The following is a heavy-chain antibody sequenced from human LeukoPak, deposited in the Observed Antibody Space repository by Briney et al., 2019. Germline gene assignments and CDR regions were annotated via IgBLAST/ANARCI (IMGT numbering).Heavy chain of an antibody. J-gene: IGHJ6*03. Sequence: PGGSLRLSCAASGFTFSSYWMSWVRQDPGKGLEWVANIKQDGSEKYYVDSVKGRFTISRDNAKDSLYLQMNSLRAEDTAVYYCARAYCGGDCFFYYYYYMDVWGKGTTVTVSS. CDR3: ARAYCGGDCFFYYYYYMDV. V-gene: IGHV3-7*01. CDR2: IKQDGSEK. D-gene: IGHD2-21*02. CDR1: GFTFSSYW.